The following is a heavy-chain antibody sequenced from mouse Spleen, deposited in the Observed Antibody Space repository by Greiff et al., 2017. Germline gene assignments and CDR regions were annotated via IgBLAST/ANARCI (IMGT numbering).Heavy chain of an antibody. CDR1: GFTFSSYG. CDR2: ISSGGSYT. J-gene: IGHJ4*01. V-gene: IGHV5-6*02. CDR3: ARGERGSYYAMDY. Sequence: DVKLVESGGDLVKPGGSLKLSCAASGFTFSSYGMSWVRQTPDKRLEWVATISSGGSYTYYPDSVKGRFTISRDNAKNTLYLQMSSLKSEDTAMYYCARGERGSYYAMDYWGQGTSVTVSS.